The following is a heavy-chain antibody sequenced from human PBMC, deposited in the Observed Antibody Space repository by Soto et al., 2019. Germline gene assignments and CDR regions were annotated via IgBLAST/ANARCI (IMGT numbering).Heavy chain of an antibody. CDR2: ISGSGGST. J-gene: IGHJ4*02. CDR1: GFTFSSYA. CDR3: ATAAPHNYYDILTGRFDY. Sequence: GGSLRLSCAASGFTFSSYAMSWVRQAPGKGLEWVSAISGSGGSTYYADSVKGRFTISRDNSKNTLYLQMNSLRAEDTAVYYCATAAPHNYYDILTGRFDYWGQGTLVTVSS. D-gene: IGHD3-9*01. V-gene: IGHV3-23*01.